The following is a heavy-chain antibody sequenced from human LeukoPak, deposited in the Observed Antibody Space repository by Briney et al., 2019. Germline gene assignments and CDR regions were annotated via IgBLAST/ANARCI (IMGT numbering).Heavy chain of an antibody. CDR1: GYTFSSYS. D-gene: IGHD3-10*01. V-gene: IGHV3-21*04. CDR3: ARGGLLWFGELFGY. Sequence: RGSLRLSCAASGYTFSSYSMNWVRQAPGKGLEWVSSISSSSSYIYYADSVKGRFTISRDNAKNSLYLQMNSLRAEDTAVYYCARGGLLWFGELFGYWGQGTLVTVSS. CDR2: ISSSSSYI. J-gene: IGHJ4*02.